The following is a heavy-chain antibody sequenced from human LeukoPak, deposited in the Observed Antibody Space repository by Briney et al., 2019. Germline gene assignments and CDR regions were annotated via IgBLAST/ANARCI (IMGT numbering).Heavy chain of an antibody. D-gene: IGHD2-15*01. J-gene: IGHJ4*02. CDR3: ARNVGWFRFDY. V-gene: IGHV3-33*01. CDR1: GFTFRNYG. CDR2: IWFDGSNR. Sequence: GGSLRLSCEASGFTFRNYGMHWVRQAPGKGLDWVGVIWFDGSNRYYADSVKGRFTISRDNSKNSLYLQMNSLRAEDTAVYYCARNVGWFRFDYWGQGTLVTVSS.